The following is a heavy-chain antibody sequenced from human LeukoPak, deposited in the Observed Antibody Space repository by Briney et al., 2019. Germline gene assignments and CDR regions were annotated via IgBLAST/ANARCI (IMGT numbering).Heavy chain of an antibody. J-gene: IGHJ4*02. D-gene: IGHD1-26*01. V-gene: IGHV3-74*01. CDR2: INSDGSST. CDR1: GFTFSSYW. Sequence: PGGSLRLSCAASGFTFSSYWMHWVRQAPGKGLVWVSRINSDGSSTSYADSVKGRFTISRDKAKNTLYLQMNSLRAEDTAVYYCARVKGVVGATALGYWGQGTLVTVSS. CDR3: ARVKGVVGATALGY.